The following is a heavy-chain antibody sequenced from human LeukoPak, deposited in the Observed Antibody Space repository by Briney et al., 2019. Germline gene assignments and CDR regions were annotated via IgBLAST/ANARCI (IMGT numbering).Heavy chain of an antibody. CDR3: AREVAGDVDTALYYFDY. D-gene: IGHD5-18*01. J-gene: IGHJ4*02. Sequence: ASVKVSCKASGYTFTSYGISWVRQAPGQGLEWMGWISTYNGNTNYAQKLRGRVTMTTDTSTSTAYMELRSLRSDDTAVYYCAREVAGDVDTALYYFDYWGQGTLVTVSS. CDR1: GYTFTSYG. V-gene: IGHV1-18*01. CDR2: ISTYNGNT.